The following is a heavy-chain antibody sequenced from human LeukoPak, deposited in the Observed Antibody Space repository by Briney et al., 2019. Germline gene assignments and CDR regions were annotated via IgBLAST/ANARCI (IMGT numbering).Heavy chain of an antibody. D-gene: IGHD3-22*01. CDR3: AREVALYYYDSIGAKNDY. V-gene: IGHV3-21*01. CDR2: ISSSSSYI. J-gene: IGHJ4*02. Sequence: GGSLRLSCAASGFTFSSYSMNWVRQAPEKGMEWVSSISSSSSYIYYADSVKGRFTISRDNAKNSMYLQMNRLTAEHTSVYYCAREVALYYYDSIGAKNDYCGQGTLVTVSS. CDR1: GFTFSSYS.